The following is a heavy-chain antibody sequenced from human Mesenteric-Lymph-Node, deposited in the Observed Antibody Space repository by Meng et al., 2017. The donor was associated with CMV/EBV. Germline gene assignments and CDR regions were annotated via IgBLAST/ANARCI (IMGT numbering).Heavy chain of an antibody. J-gene: IGHJ6*02. V-gene: IGHV3-30*02. CDR3: ARMGPYYYGSGSPKYGMDV. CDR2: IRYDGSNK. D-gene: IGHD3-10*01. Sequence: GGSLRLSCATSGFTFNVFGMHWVRQAPGKGLEWVAFIRYDGSNKDYADSVKGRFTISRDISKNTLFLEMNSLRAEDTAVYYCARMGPYYYGSGSPKYGMDVWGQGTTVTVSS. CDR1: GFTFNVFG.